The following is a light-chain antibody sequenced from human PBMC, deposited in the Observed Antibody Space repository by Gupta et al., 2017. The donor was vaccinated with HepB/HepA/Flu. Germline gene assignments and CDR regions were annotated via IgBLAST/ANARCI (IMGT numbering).Light chain of an antibody. Sequence: QSVLTQPPPASGTPGQRVTISCSGSSSNIGSNTVNWYQQLPGTAPKLLIYSNNQRPSGVPDRFSGSKSGTSASLAISGLQSEDEADYYCAAWDDSLNVLFGGGTKLTVL. CDR2: SNN. V-gene: IGLV1-44*01. CDR3: AAWDDSLNVL. J-gene: IGLJ2*01. CDR1: SSNIGSNT.